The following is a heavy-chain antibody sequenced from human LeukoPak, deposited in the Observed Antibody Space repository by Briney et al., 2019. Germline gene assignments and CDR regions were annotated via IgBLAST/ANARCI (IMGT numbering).Heavy chain of an antibody. V-gene: IGHV4-34*01. CDR1: GGSFSGYY. J-gene: IGHJ4*02. D-gene: IGHD3-16*01. CDR2: INHSGST. CDR3: ARGGFGGGSYLDY. Sequence: SETLSLTCAVYGGSFSGYYWSWIRQPPGKGLEWIGEINHSGSTNYNPSLKSRVTISVDTSKNQFSLKLSSVTAADTAVYYCARGGFGGGSYLDYWGQGTLVTVSS.